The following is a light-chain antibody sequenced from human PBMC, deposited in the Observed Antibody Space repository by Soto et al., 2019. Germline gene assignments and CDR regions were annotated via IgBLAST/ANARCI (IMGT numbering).Light chain of an antibody. V-gene: IGLV2-8*01. CDR2: EVS. Sequence: QSALTQAPSASGSPGQSVTISCTGTSSDVGGFPYVSWYQQHPGKAPKLIIYEVSRRPSGVPDRFSASKSGNTAFLTVSGLQAEDEADYYCISYAGRGNFVFGTGTKVTVL. CDR3: ISYAGRGNFV. CDR1: SSDVGGFPY. J-gene: IGLJ1*01.